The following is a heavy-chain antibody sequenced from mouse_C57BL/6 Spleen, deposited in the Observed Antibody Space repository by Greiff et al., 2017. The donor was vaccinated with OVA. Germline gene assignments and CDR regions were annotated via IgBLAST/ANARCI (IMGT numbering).Heavy chain of an antibody. Sequence: VQLQQSGPELVKPGASVKISCKASGYAFSSSWMNWVQQRPGTGLEWIGRIYPGDGDTNYNGKFKGKATLTADKSSSTAYMQLSSLTSEDAAVYFCARSTVVGDYYAMDYWGQGTSVTVSS. J-gene: IGHJ4*01. CDR1: GYAFSSSW. CDR2: IYPGDGDT. D-gene: IGHD1-1*01. V-gene: IGHV1-82*01. CDR3: ARSTVVGDYYAMDY.